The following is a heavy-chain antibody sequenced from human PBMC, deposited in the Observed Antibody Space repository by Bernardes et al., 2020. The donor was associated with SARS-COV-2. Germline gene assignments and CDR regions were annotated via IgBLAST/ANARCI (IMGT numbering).Heavy chain of an antibody. D-gene: IGHD3-3*01. V-gene: IGHV3-48*02. J-gene: IGHJ3*02. CDR2: ISSSSSPI. Sequence: GGSLRLSCAASGLTVSDNYMTWVRQAPGKGLEWVSYISSSSSPIYYADSVKGRFTISRDNAKNSLYLQMNSLRDEDTAVYYCARCITIFGVVSDIWGQGTMVTVSS. CDR3: ARCITIFGVVSDI. CDR1: GLTVSDNY.